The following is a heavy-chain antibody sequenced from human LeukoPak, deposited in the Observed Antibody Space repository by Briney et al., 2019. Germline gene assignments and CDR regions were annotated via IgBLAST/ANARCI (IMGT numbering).Heavy chain of an antibody. J-gene: IGHJ4*02. CDR3: ASIQVAVAGLYFDY. D-gene: IGHD6-19*01. CDR1: GGSISSGGYY. V-gene: IGHV4-31*03. Sequence: PSETLSLTCTVSGGSISSGGYYWSWIRQHPGKGLEWIGYIYYSGSTYHNPSLKSRVTISVDTSKNQFSLKLSSVTAADTAVYYCASIQVAVAGLYFDYWGQGTLVTVSS. CDR2: IYYSGST.